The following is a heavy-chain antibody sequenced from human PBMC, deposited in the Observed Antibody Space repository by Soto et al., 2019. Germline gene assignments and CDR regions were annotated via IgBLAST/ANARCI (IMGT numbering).Heavy chain of an antibody. CDR3: ARALWVGDGIESYYYYYMDV. CDR2: IYYSGST. Sequence: SETLSLTCTVSGVFISSGGYYWSLIRQHPGKGLEWIGYIYYSGSTYYNPSLKSRVTISVDTSKNQFSLKLSSVTAADTAVYYCARALWVGDGIESYYYYYMDVWGKGTTVTVSS. V-gene: IGHV4-31*03. CDR1: GVFISSGGYY. J-gene: IGHJ6*03. D-gene: IGHD3-10*01.